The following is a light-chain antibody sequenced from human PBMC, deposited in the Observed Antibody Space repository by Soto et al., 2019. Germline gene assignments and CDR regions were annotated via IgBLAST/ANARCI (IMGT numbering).Light chain of an antibody. CDR1: QSVNIH. V-gene: IGKV3D-15*01. J-gene: IGKJ4*01. CDR2: GAS. CDR3: QQYNKWPPVT. Sequence: EIVMTQSPATLSVSPGERATLSCRASQSVNIHLAWYQQKPGQAPRLLIYGASARATGIPAKFSGSGSGTEFTLTISSLQSEDFAVYYCQQYNKWPPVTFGGGTKVDIK.